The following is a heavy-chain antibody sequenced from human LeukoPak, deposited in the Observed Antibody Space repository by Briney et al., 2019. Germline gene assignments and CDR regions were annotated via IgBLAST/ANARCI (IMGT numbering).Heavy chain of an antibody. V-gene: IGHV3-23*01. CDR3: AGAVLDY. CDR2: ISGSGGST. J-gene: IGHJ4*02. D-gene: IGHD6-19*01. CDR1: GFTFSSYG. Sequence: GGSLRLSCAASGFTFSSYGMSWVRQAPGKGLEWVSAISGSGGSTYYADSVKGRFTISRDNAKNSLYLQMNSLRVEDTAVYYCAGAVLDYWGQGTLVTVSS.